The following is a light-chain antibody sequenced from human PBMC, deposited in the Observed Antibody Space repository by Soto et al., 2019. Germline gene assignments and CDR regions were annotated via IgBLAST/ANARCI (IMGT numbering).Light chain of an antibody. V-gene: IGKV1-39*01. J-gene: IGKJ2*01. CDR1: QNISIY. Sequence: DIQMTQSQSSLSASVGDRVTITCRASQNISIYLNWYQQTPGKAPKLLIFAASSLQSGVPSRFSGSGSGTDFALTISSLQPEDFATYYCQHGYSTPPLYTFGQGTKVEVK. CDR3: QHGYSTPPLYT. CDR2: AAS.